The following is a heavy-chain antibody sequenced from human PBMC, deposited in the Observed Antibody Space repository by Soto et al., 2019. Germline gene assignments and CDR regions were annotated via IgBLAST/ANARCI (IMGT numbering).Heavy chain of an antibody. J-gene: IGHJ5*02. D-gene: IGHD6-13*01. V-gene: IGHV4-4*02. Sequence: SETLSLTCAVSGCSISSSNWWSWVRHPAGKGLEWIGEIYHSGSTNYNPSLKSRVTISVDKSKNQFSLKLSSVTAADTAVYYCAGRPRKGIAAAGTRWFDPWGKGTLVTVS. CDR3: AGRPRKGIAAAGTRWFDP. CDR2: IYHSGST. CDR1: GCSISSSNW.